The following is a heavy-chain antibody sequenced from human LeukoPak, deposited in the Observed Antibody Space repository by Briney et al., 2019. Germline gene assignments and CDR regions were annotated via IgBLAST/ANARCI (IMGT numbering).Heavy chain of an antibody. CDR2: IKQDGSEK. V-gene: IGHV3-7*01. J-gene: IGHJ5*02. D-gene: IGHD3-3*01. CDR1: EATLS. CDR3: ARDREYDFWSGYFRGMFDP. Sequence: GGSLRLSCAASEATLSMSWVRQAPGKGLEWVANIKQDGSEKYYVDSVKGRFTISRDNAKNSLYLQMNSLRAEDTAVYYCARDREYDFWSGYFRGMFDPWGQGTLVTVSS.